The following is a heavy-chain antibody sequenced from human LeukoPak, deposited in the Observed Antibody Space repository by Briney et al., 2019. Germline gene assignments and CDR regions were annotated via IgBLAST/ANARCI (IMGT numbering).Heavy chain of an antibody. CDR3: ARDRSFNLFDY. Sequence: SETLSLTCAVYGVSFSDYFWCWIRQPPGKGLEWIGEVNHSGSTSYNPSLKSRVTISVDTSKNQFSLKLTSVTAADTAVYYCARDRSFNLFDYWGQGTLVTISS. J-gene: IGHJ4*02. D-gene: IGHD3-16*02. V-gene: IGHV4-34*01. CDR1: GVSFSDYF. CDR2: VNHSGST.